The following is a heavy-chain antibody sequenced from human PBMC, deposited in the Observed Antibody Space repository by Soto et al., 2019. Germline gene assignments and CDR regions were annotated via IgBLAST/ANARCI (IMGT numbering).Heavy chain of an antibody. Sequence: ASVKVSCKASGYTFTSYGISWVRQAPGQGLEWVGWISAYNGNTNYAQKLQGRVTMTTDTSTSTAYMELRSLRFDYTAVYYCARGLFGVVILDAFDIWGQGTMVTVSS. CDR2: ISAYNGNT. D-gene: IGHD3-3*01. CDR3: ARGLFGVVILDAFDI. V-gene: IGHV1-18*01. J-gene: IGHJ3*02. CDR1: GYTFTSYG.